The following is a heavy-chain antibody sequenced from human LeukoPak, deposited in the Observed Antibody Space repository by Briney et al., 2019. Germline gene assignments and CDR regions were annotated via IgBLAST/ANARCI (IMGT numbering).Heavy chain of an antibody. CDR3: ARYDVWGTYRAFDY. V-gene: IGHV4-38-2*02. Sequence: PSETLSLTCTVSGYSVTSGYYWGWIRQPPGKGLEWIGSIYHSGSTYYNPSLKSRVAISVDTSKNQFSLKLSSVTAGDTAMYYCARYDVWGTYRAFDYWGQGTLVTVSS. D-gene: IGHD3-16*02. J-gene: IGHJ4*02. CDR1: GYSVTSGYY. CDR2: IYHSGST.